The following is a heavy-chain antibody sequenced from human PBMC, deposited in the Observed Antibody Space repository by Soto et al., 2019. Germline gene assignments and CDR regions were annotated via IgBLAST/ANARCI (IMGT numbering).Heavy chain of an antibody. CDR3: ATPSILWWSPPDY. D-gene: IGHD2-21*01. CDR1: GFTFSDYY. CDR2: ISSSGSTI. V-gene: IGHV3-11*01. J-gene: IGHJ4*02. Sequence: PGGSLRLSCAASGFTFSDYYMSWIRQAPGKGLEWVSYISSSGSTIYYADSVKGRFTISRDNAKNSLYLQMNSLRAEDTAVYYCATPSILWWSPPDYWGQGTLVTVSS.